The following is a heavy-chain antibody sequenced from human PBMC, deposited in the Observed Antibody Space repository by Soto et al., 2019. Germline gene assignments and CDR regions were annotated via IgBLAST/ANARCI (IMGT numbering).Heavy chain of an antibody. V-gene: IGHV4-4*02. CDR3: ARDLTY. CDR2: IYHTGNT. CDR1: LGASKGPNW. J-gene: IGHJ4*02. Sequence: PSETLSLTGMSPLGASKGPNWWTWVRQTPGKGLEWIGEIYHTGNTNYNPSLRSRATISVDMSKRQFSLNVTSVTAADTAIYYCARDLTYWGQGTLVTVSS.